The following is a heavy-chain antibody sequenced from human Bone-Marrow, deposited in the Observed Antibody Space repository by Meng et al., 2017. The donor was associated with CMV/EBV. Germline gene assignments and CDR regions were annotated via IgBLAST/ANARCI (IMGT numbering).Heavy chain of an antibody. V-gene: IGHV4-39*07. D-gene: IGHD1-7*01. CDR2: LFYDGAT. CDR3: ARELRNWDFQSGGVY. J-gene: IGHJ4*02. CDR1: GGSIITTNYF. Sequence: SETLSLTCTVSGGSIITTNYFWAWIRQPPGKGLEWIGSLFYDGATQYNPSLKSRVALSVATSKNQFSLRLNFVTAADTAIYYCARELRNWDFQSGGVYWGQGTLVTVSS.